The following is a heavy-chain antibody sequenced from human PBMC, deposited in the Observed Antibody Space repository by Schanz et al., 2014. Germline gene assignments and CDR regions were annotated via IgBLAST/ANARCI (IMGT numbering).Heavy chain of an antibody. CDR2: ISYSGST. D-gene: IGHD4-17*01. CDR3: ARAPVTVGPYHYYMDV. V-gene: IGHV4-31*03. J-gene: IGHJ6*03. Sequence: QVQLQESGPGLVKPSQTLSLTCTMSGASISSGGYYWDWIRLLPGKGLEWIGYISYSGSTSFNPSLKSRLTMSVDTSKNQFSLRLSSVTAADTAVYYCARAPVTVGPYHYYMDVWGKGTTVTVSS. CDR1: GASISSGGYY.